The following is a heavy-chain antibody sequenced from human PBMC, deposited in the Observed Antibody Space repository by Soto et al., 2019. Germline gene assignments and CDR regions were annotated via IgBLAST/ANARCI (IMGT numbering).Heavy chain of an antibody. CDR2: TYYRSKWYN. CDR1: GDSVSSNSAA. Sequence: PSQTLSLTCXISGDSVSSNSAAWNWIRQSPSRGLEWLGRTYYRSKWYNDYAVSVKSRITINPDTSKNQFSLQLNSVTPEDTAVYYCARIITGTNYYYYGMDVWGQGTTVTVSS. V-gene: IGHV6-1*01. CDR3: ARIITGTNYYYYGMDV. J-gene: IGHJ6*02. D-gene: IGHD1-7*01.